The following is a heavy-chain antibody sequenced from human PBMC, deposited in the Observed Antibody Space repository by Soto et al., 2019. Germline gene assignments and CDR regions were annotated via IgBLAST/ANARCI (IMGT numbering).Heavy chain of an antibody. CDR3: ARDSWSVAAAGPPYYYYGMDV. CDR2: IIPIFGTA. J-gene: IGHJ6*02. CDR1: GGTFSSYA. Sequence: ASVKVSCKASGGTFSSYAISWVRQAPGQGLEWMGGIIPIFGTANYAQKFQGRVTITADESTSTAYMELSSLRSEDTAVYYCARDSWSVAAAGPPYYYYGMDVWGQGTTVTVS. D-gene: IGHD6-13*01. V-gene: IGHV1-69*13.